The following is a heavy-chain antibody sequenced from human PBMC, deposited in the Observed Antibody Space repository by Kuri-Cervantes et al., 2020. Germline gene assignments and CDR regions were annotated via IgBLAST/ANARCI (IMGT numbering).Heavy chain of an antibody. V-gene: IGHV3-49*01. Sequence: GESLKISCTASGFTFGDYAMNWLRQAPGKGLEWVGFIRSKAYGGTTEYATSVKGRFTISRDRSKNTLYLQMNSLRAEDTALYYCAKVEVTTENFDYWGQGTLVTVSS. CDR3: AKVEVTTENFDY. J-gene: IGHJ4*02. CDR1: GFTFGDYA. CDR2: IRSKAYGGTT. D-gene: IGHD4-17*01.